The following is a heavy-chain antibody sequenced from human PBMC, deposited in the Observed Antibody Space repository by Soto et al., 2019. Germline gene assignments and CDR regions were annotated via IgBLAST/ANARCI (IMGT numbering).Heavy chain of an antibody. CDR1: GFTFSSYE. CDR3: ARGLITMIVVAHDAFDI. CDR2: ISSSGSTI. Sequence: SGFTFSSYEMTWVRQAPEKGLEWVPYISSSGSTIYYADSVKGRFTISRDNAKNSLYLQRNSLRAEDTAFYYCARGLITMIVVAHDAFDIWGQGTMVTVSS. J-gene: IGHJ3*02. D-gene: IGHD3-22*01. V-gene: IGHV3-48*03.